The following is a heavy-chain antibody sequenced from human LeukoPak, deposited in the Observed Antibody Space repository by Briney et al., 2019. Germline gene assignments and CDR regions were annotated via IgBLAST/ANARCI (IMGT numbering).Heavy chain of an antibody. D-gene: IGHD2-15*01. CDR3: ARWARYCSSGSCYSWFDP. V-gene: IGHV3-7*01. CDR1: GFTFRSYW. J-gene: IGHJ5*02. CDR2: MKLDGSEE. Sequence: PGASLRLSCAASGFTFRSYWMSWVRQAPGKGLEWVANMKLDGSEEYYVDSAKGRFTISSDNAKNSLYLQMNSLRVDDTAVYYCARWARYCSSGSCYSWFDPWGQGTLVTVS.